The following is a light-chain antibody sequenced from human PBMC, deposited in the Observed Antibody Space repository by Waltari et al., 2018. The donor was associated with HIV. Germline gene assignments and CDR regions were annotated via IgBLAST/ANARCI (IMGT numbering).Light chain of an antibody. Sequence: SYELTQPPSVTVSPGQTARITCSGDALPKKYAYLYQQKPGQAPGLVIYKDSERPSGIPERCSGFRSGKTVTLTISGVQAEDEADYYCQSADSSGTYPWVFGGGTKLTVL. V-gene: IGLV3-25*03. CDR2: KDS. J-gene: IGLJ3*02. CDR1: ALPKKY. CDR3: QSADSSGTYPWV.